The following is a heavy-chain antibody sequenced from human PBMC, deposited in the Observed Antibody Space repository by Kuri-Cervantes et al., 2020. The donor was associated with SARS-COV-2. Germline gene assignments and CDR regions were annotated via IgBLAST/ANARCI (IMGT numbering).Heavy chain of an antibody. CDR1: GYTFTSYG. Sequence: GGSLRLSCKASGYTFTSYGISWVRQAPGQGLEWMGWISGYNGNTNHAHKFQGRVTMTTDTSASTAYMELRSLRSDDTAVYYCATHFITGTTSGFDYWGQGTLVTVSS. J-gene: IGHJ4*02. CDR3: ATHFITGTTSGFDY. D-gene: IGHD1-14*01. CDR2: ISGYNGNT. V-gene: IGHV1-18*04.